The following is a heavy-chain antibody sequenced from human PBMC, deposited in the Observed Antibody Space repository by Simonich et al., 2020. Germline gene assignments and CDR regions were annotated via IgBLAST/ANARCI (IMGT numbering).Heavy chain of an antibody. CDR2: IYYSGSP. CDR3: ARLPDY. V-gene: IGHV4-59*08. Sequence: QVQLQESGPGLVKPSETLSLTCTVSGGSISSYYWSWIRQPPGKGLEWIGYIYYSGSPNYNPSLTSRVTISVDTSKNQFSLKLSSVTAADTAVYYCARLPDYWGQGTLVTVSS. J-gene: IGHJ4*02. CDR1: GGSISSYY.